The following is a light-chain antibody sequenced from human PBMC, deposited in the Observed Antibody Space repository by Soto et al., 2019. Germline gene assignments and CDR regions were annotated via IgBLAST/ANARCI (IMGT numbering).Light chain of an antibody. CDR3: QQYDSSPEWT. J-gene: IGKJ1*01. CDR2: GAS. V-gene: IGKV3-20*01. Sequence: EIVLTQSPGTLSLAPCVRGTVSLSASQSVSSSYLAWYQQKPGQAPRLLIYGASSRATGIPDRFSDSGSGTDFTLTISRLEPEDFAVYYCQQYDSSPEWTFGQGTKVDIK. CDR1: QSVSSSY.